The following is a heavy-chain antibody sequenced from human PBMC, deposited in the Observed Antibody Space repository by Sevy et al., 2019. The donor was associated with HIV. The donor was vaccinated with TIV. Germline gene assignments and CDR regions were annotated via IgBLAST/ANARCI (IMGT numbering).Heavy chain of an antibody. D-gene: IGHD4-17*01. CDR2: IWFDGSNT. J-gene: IGHJ4*01. CDR3: ARDLEFYDSGDYGPAFMPDF. Sequence: GGSLRLSCAASGFTFSSFGMHWVRQAPGKGLEWVAVIWFDGSNTYYADSVKGRFTISRDIAKNTLHLQMNSLRAEETAAYYCARDLEFYDSGDYGPAFMPDFWGHGTLVTVSS. CDR1: GFTFSSFG. V-gene: IGHV3-33*01.